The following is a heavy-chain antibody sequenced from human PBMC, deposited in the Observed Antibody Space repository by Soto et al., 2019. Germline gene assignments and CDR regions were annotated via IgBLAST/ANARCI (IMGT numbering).Heavy chain of an antibody. V-gene: IGHV5-51*01. CDR1: GYSFFCYW. CDR3: VVQKKMKCVNY. CDR2: IYPDDSDT. Sequence: GESLKISCKFSGYSFFCYWSGWVLQMPGKGLEWMGIIYPDDSDTRYSPPFQEGHVTISADKSISTAYLQWSSLEASDTAMYYCVVQKKMKCVNYWGQGTQVTVSS. D-gene: IGHD1-1*01. J-gene: IGHJ4*02.